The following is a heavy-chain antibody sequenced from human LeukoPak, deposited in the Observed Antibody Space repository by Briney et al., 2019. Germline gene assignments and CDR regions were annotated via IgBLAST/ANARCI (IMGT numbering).Heavy chain of an antibody. CDR2: INSDGSST. CDR3: ARCGFYYDSSGYREPFDY. CDR1: GFTFSSYW. Sequence: GGSLRLSCAASGFTFSSYWMHWVRQAPGKGLVWVSRINSDGSSTSYADSVKGRFTISRDNAKSTLYLQMNSLRAEDTAVYYCARCGFYYDSSGYREPFDYWGQGTLVTVSS. J-gene: IGHJ4*02. D-gene: IGHD3-22*01. V-gene: IGHV3-74*01.